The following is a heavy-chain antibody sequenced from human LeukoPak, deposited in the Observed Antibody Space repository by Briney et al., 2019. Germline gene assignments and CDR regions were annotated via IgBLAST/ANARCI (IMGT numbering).Heavy chain of an antibody. V-gene: IGHV3-23*01. CDR1: AFTFSRYA. D-gene: IGHD4-17*01. Sequence: GGSLRLSCAASAFTFSRYAMSWVRQAPGKGLEWVSAISGSGGSTYYADSVKGRFTISRDNAKNSLYLQMNSLRAEDTAVYYCAKLSQHDYGDYRAWFDPWGQGTLVTVSS. CDR2: ISGSGGST. CDR3: AKLSQHDYGDYRAWFDP. J-gene: IGHJ5*02.